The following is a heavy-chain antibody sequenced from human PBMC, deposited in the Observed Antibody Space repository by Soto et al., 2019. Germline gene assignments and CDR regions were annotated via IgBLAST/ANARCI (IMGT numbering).Heavy chain of an antibody. V-gene: IGHV3-23*01. CDR3: AMDIVVVVAASPQH. J-gene: IGHJ1*01. Sequence: PGGSLRLSCAASGFTFSSYAMSWVRQAPGKGLEWVSAISGSGGSTYYADSVKGRFTISRDNSKNTLYLQMNSLRAEDTAVYYCAMDIVVVVAASPQHWGQGTLVTVSS. CDR2: ISGSGGST. CDR1: GFTFSSYA. D-gene: IGHD2-15*01.